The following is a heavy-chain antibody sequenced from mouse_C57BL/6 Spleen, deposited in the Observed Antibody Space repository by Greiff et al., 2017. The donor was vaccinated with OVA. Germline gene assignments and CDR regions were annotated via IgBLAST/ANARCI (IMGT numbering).Heavy chain of an antibody. CDR1: GYTFTSYW. D-gene: IGHD2-1*01. V-gene: IGHV1-50*01. CDR3: ARRRYYGNLYAMDY. CDR2: IDPSDSYT. Sequence: VKLQQPGAELVKPGASVKLSCKASGYTFTSYWMQWVKQRPGQGLEWIGEIDPSDSYTNYNQKFKGKATLTVDTSSSTAYMQLSSLTSEDSAVYYCARRRYYGNLYAMDYWGQGTSVTVSS. J-gene: IGHJ4*01.